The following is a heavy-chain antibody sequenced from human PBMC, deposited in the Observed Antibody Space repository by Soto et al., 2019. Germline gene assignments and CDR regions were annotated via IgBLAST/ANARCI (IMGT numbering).Heavy chain of an antibody. J-gene: IGHJ5*02. CDR1: GGSISSYY. V-gene: IGHV4-59*08. D-gene: IGHD6-19*01. Sequence: TSETLSLTCTVSGGSISSYYWSWIRQPPGKGLEWIGYIYYSGSTNYNPSLKSRVTISVDTSKNQFSLKLSSVTAADTAVYYCARHREHIAVAGTWWFDPWGQGTLVTVSS. CDR3: ARHREHIAVAGTWWFDP. CDR2: IYYSGST.